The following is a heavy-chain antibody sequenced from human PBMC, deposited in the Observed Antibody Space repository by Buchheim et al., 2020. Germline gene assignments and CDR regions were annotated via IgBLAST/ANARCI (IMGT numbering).Heavy chain of an antibody. CDR2: IKQDGSEK. D-gene: IGHD3-10*01. V-gene: IGHV3-7*03. Sequence: EVQLVESGGGLVQPGGSLRLSCAASGFTFSPYWMSWVRQAPGKGLEWVANIKQDGSEKYYVGSVKGRFTISRDNAKNSLYLQMNSLRAEDTAVYYCERERYYGSGSPFDYWGQGTL. CDR1: GFTFSPYW. J-gene: IGHJ4*02. CDR3: ERERYYGSGSPFDY.